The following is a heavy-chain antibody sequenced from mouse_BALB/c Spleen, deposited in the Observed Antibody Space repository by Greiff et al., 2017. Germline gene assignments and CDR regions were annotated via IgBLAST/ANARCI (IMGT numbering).Heavy chain of an antibody. V-gene: IGHV5-9-4*01. D-gene: IGHD1-2*01. CDR2: ISSGGSYT. CDR3: ARSGFTTATGSWFAY. CDR1: GFTFSSYA. Sequence: EVQGVESGGGLVKPGGSLKLSCAASGFTFSSYAMSWVRQSPEKRLEWVAEISSGGSYTYYPDTVTGRFTISRDNAKNTLYLEMSSLRSEDTAMYYCARSGFTTATGSWFAYWGQGTLVTVSA. J-gene: IGHJ3*01.